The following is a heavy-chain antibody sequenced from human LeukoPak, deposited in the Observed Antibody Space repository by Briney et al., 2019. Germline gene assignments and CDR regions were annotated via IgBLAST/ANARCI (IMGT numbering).Heavy chain of an antibody. Sequence: SETLSLTCTVSGGSISSYYWSWIRQPPGKGLEWIGYIYYSGSTNYNPSLKSRVTISVDTSKNQFSLKLSSVTAADTAVYYCARVTLTRTHDYGDSNWFDPWGQGTLVTVSS. CDR1: GGSISSYY. V-gene: IGHV4-59*01. CDR3: ARVTLTRTHDYGDSNWFDP. CDR2: IYYSGST. D-gene: IGHD4-17*01. J-gene: IGHJ5*02.